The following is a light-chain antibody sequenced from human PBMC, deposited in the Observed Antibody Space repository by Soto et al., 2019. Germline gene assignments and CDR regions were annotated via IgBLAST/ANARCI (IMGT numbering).Light chain of an antibody. Sequence: ETVLTQSPGTLSLSPGERATLFCRASQSVSSSYLAWYQQKPGQAPRLLIYGASSRATDIPDRFSGSGSGTDFTLTISRLEPEDFAVYYCQQRGSSPPSWTFGQGTKVEIK. V-gene: IGKV3-20*01. CDR2: GAS. CDR3: QQRGSSPPSWT. CDR1: QSVSSSY. J-gene: IGKJ1*01.